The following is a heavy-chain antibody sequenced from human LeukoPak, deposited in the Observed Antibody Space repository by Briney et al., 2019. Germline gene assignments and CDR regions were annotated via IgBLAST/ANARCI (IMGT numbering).Heavy chain of an antibody. CDR1: RFTFSSYG. CDR2: ISYDGSDK. J-gene: IGHJ4*02. V-gene: IGHV3-30*02. CDR3: AKIPSSSTYFDY. D-gene: IGHD6-6*01. Sequence: PGGSLRLSCAASRFTFSSYGMHWVRQAPGKGLEWVAFISYDGSDKYYADSVKGRFTISRDNSRNTLYLQMNSLRIEDTAVYYFAKIPSSSTYFDYWGQGTLVTVSS.